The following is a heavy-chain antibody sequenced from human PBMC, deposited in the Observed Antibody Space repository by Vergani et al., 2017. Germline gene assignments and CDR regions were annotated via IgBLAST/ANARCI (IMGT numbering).Heavy chain of an antibody. CDR3: AREREIHRIVVPYYMDV. D-gene: IGHD2-2*01. CDR2: IIPIFGTA. CDR1: GGTFSSYA. J-gene: IGHJ6*03. Sequence: QVQLVQSGAEVKKPGSSVKVSCKASGGTFSSYAISWVRQAPGQGLEWMGGIIPIFGTANYAQKFQGRVTITADESTSTAYMELSSLRSEDTAVYYCAREREIHRIVVPYYMDVGGKGTTVTVSS. V-gene: IGHV1-69*01.